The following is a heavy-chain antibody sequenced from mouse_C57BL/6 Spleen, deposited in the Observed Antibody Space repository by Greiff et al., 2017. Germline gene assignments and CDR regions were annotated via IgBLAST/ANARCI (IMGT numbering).Heavy chain of an antibody. CDR3: ERSVHGYDWYFDV. CDR1: GYTFTSYW. Sequence: QVQLQQPGAELVRPGTSVKLSCKASGYTFTSYWMHWVKQRPGQGLEWIGVIDPSDSYTNYNQKFKGKATLTVDTSSSTAYMQLSSLTSEDSAVSSCERSVHGYDWYFDVWGTGTTVTVSS. D-gene: IGHD2-2*01. J-gene: IGHJ1*03. V-gene: IGHV1-59*01. CDR2: IDPSDSYT.